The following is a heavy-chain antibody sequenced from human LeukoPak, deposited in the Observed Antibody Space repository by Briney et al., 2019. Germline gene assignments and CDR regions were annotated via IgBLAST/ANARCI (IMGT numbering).Heavy chain of an antibody. CDR2: ISGSGGST. D-gene: IGHD3-22*01. CDR1: GFAFSSYG. Sequence: GGSLRLSCAASGFAFSSYGMSWVRQAPGKGLEWVSAISGSGGSTYYADSVKGRFTISRDNSKNTLYLQMNSLRAEDTAVYYCAKDPYDTSGYNYGPTGGVDYWGQGTLVTVSS. CDR3: AKDPYDTSGYNYGPTGGVDY. V-gene: IGHV3-23*01. J-gene: IGHJ4*02.